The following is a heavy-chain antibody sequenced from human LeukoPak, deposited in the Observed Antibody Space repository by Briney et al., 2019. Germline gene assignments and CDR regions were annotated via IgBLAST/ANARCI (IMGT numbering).Heavy chain of an antibody. CDR1: GGTFSSYA. CDR2: IIPILGVA. V-gene: IGHV1-69*04. J-gene: IGHJ6*02. CDR3: ARVWGCSSTSCYHYYYGMDV. Sequence: ASVKVSCKASGGTFSSYAISWVRQAPGQGLEWMGRIIPILGVANYAQKFQGRVTITADKSTSTAYMELSSLRSEDTAVYYCARVWGCSSTSCYHYYYGMDVWGQGTTVTVSS. D-gene: IGHD2-2*01.